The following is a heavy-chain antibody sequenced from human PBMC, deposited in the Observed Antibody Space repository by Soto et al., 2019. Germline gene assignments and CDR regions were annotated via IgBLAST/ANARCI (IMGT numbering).Heavy chain of an antibody. CDR1: GGPVINGDSY. D-gene: IGHD6-13*01. J-gene: IGHJ4*02. Sequence: QVQLQESGPGLVKPSQSLSLTCTVSGGPVINGDSYLNWIRQHPEKGLEWMGYINYRGTTNYNAALNSRILISVDTSRTQFSLRLTSVTAADTAVYYCARDAPGAAPYWGQGTLVTVSS. CDR2: INYRGTT. CDR3: ARDAPGAAPY. V-gene: IGHV4-31*03.